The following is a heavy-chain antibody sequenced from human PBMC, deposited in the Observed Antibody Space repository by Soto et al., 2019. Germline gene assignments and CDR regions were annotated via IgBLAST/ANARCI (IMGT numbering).Heavy chain of an antibody. Sequence: EVQLVDSGGGLVQPGRSLRLSCTGSGFTFGDYAVSWVRQAPGKGLEWVGFMRSKAYGATTEYAASVKGRFSISRDDSKRVAYVQMNSLKIEDTAVYYCSRDLLGGSGTYWRYWGQGTLVTVSS. CDR2: MRSKAYGATT. CDR1: GFTFGDYA. J-gene: IGHJ4*02. CDR3: SRDLLGGSGTYWRY. D-gene: IGHD3-10*01. V-gene: IGHV3-49*04.